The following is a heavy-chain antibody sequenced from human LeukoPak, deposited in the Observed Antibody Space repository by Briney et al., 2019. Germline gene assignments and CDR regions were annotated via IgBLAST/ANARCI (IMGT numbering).Heavy chain of an antibody. D-gene: IGHD3-22*01. CDR3: AKVDSSGYYCDY. CDR1: GFTFSSYA. Sequence: GGSLRLSCAASGFTFSSYAMSWVRQAPGKGLEWVSLISDSGGSTYYADSVKGRFTISRDNSKNTLYLQMNSLRAEDTAVYYCAKVDSSGYYCDYWGQGTLVTVSS. V-gene: IGHV3-23*01. CDR2: ISDSGGST. J-gene: IGHJ4*02.